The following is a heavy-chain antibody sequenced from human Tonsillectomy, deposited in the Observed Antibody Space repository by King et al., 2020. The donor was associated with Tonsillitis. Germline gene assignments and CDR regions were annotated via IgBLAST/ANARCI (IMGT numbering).Heavy chain of an antibody. D-gene: IGHD4-17*01. CDR1: GFIFTSHS. CDR3: ARSGGDYGDDGFFDY. Sequence: VQLVESGGGLVQPGGSLRLSCRASGFIFTSHSLNWVRQAPGKGLEWVSYISSSSGTIYYGDSVRGRFTISRDNAKNSLYLQMNSLGDEDTAVYYCARSGGDYGDDGFFDYWGQGTLVTVSS. V-gene: IGHV3-48*02. CDR2: ISSSSGTI. J-gene: IGHJ4*02.